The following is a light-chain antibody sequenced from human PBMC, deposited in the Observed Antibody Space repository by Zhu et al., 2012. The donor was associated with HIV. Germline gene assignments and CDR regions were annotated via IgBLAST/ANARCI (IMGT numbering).Light chain of an antibody. J-gene: IGKJ3*01. V-gene: IGKV1-27*01. Sequence: DIQMTQFPSSMSASLGDRVTLTCRASQGISNYLAWYQQKPGKSPKLLIYGASTLQSGVPSRFSGNGSGTDFSLTITSLQPEDVASYIVQKYNDAPXTFGPGT. CDR2: GAS. CDR3: QKYNDAPXT. CDR1: QGISNY.